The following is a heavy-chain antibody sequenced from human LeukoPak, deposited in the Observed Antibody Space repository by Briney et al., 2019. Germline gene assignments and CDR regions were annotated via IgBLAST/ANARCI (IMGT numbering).Heavy chain of an antibody. D-gene: IGHD4-23*01. J-gene: IGHJ3*02. V-gene: IGHV4-59*01. CDR3: ARDRGPYYGGNSDDAFDI. CDR1: GGSISSYY. Sequence: PSETLSLTCTVSGGSISSYYWNWIRQPPGKGLEWIGYIYYSGSTNYNPSLKSRVTISVDTSKNQFSLKLSSVTAADTAVYYCARDRGPYYGGNSDDAFDIWGQGTMITVSS. CDR2: IYYSGST.